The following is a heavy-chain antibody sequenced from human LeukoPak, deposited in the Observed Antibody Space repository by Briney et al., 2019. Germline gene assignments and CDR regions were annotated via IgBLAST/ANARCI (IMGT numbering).Heavy chain of an antibody. CDR1: GFTFSSYE. CDR2: ISSSGSTI. CDR3: ARSARYSGYDYLPRGSNYFDY. D-gene: IGHD5-12*01. Sequence: GGSLRLSCAASGFTFSSYEMNWVRQAPGKGLEWVSYISSSGSTIYYADSVKGRFTISRDNAKNSLYLQMNSLRAKDTAVYYCARSARYSGYDYLPRGSNYFDYWGQGTLVTVSS. V-gene: IGHV3-48*03. J-gene: IGHJ4*02.